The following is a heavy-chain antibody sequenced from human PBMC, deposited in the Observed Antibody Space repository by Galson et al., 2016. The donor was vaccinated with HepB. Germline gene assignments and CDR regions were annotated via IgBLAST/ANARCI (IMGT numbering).Heavy chain of an antibody. J-gene: IGHJ1*01. CDR2: IYSAGGT. D-gene: IGHD6-19*01. Sequence: SLRLSCAASGFTVSSNYMSWVRQAPGKGLEWVSVIYSAGGTFYADSVKGRFSISRDNSKNTVYLQMNSLRVEDTAVYYCARSSGWYGYFQHWGQGTLVTVSS. CDR3: ARSSGWYGYFQH. V-gene: IGHV3-53*01. CDR1: GFTVSSNY.